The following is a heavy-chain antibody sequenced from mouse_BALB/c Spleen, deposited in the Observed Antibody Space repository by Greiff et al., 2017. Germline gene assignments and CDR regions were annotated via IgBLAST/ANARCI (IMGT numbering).Heavy chain of an antibody. CDR3: TRGSEGWYFDV. Sequence: EVQGVESGGGLVKPGGSLKLSCAASGFTFSSYTMSWVRQTPEKRLEWVATISSGGSYTYYPDSVKGRFTISRDNAKNTLYLQMSSLKSEDTAMYYCTRGSEGWYFDVWGAGTTVTVSS. V-gene: IGHV5-6-4*01. CDR2: ISSGGSYT. CDR1: GFTFSSYT. J-gene: IGHJ1*01.